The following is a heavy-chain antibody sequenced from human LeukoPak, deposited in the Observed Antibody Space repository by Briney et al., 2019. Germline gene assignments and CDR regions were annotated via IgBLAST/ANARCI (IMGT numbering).Heavy chain of an antibody. V-gene: IGHV4-59*01. D-gene: IGHD4-17*01. CDR1: GGSISSYY. Sequence: SETLSLTCTVSGGSISSYYWSWIRQPPGKGLEWIGYIYYSGSTNYNPSLKSRVTISVDTSKNQFSLKLSSVTAADTAVYYCARAWVTSYMDVWGKGTTVTVSS. CDR3: ARAWVTSYMDV. J-gene: IGHJ6*03. CDR2: IYYSGST.